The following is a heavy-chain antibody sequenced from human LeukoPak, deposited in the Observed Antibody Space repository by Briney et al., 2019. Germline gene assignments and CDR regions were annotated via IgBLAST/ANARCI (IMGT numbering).Heavy chain of an antibody. V-gene: IGHV4-30-2*01. CDR3: ARGSSWYFGY. CDR1: GGSISSGGYH. CDR2: IYHSGST. Sequence: SETLSLTCTVSGGSISSGGYHWSWIRQPPGKGLEWIGYIYHSGSTYYNPSLKSRVTISVDRSKNQFSLKLSSVTAADTAVYYCARGSSWYFGYWGQGTLVTVSS. J-gene: IGHJ4*02. D-gene: IGHD6-13*01.